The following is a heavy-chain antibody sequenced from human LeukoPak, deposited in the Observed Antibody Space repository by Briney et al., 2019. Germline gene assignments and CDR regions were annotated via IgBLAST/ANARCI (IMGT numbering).Heavy chain of an antibody. CDR3: ARRPHCSSTSCYIYGMDV. CDR1: GGSISSSNYN. V-gene: IGHV4-39*01. CDR2: IYYSGRT. D-gene: IGHD2-2*02. Sequence: SETLSLTFSVSGGSISSSNYNGGWVRQPPGKGLEWIGSIYYSGRTYFNASLKRRATISVDTSKNQFSLKLSSVTAADTAVYYCARRPHCSSTSCYIYGMDVWGQGTTVTVSS. J-gene: IGHJ6*02.